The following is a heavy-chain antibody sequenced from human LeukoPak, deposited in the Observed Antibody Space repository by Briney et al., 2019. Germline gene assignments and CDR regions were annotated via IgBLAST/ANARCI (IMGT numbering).Heavy chain of an antibody. Sequence: SVKVSCKASGGTFSSYAISWVRQAPGQGLEWMGGIIPIFGTAKYAQKFQGRVTITTDDSTSTAYMELSSLRSEDTAVYYCAGRSVVVTAIRYYFDYWGQGTLVTVSS. CDR2: IIPIFGTA. CDR3: AGRSVVVTAIRYYFDY. CDR1: GGTFSSYA. D-gene: IGHD2-21*02. V-gene: IGHV1-69*05. J-gene: IGHJ4*02.